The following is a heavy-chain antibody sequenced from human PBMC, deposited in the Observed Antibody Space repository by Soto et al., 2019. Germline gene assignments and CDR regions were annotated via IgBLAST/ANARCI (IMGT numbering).Heavy chain of an antibody. Sequence: SVKVSCKASGLTFTSSAVQWVRQARGQRLEWIGWIVVGSGNTNYAQKFQERVTITRDMSTSTAYMELSSLRSEDTAVYYCAAVSRTTRDFDYWGQGTLVTVSS. J-gene: IGHJ4*02. CDR2: IVVGSGNT. CDR1: GLTFTSSA. CDR3: AAVSRTTRDFDY. D-gene: IGHD2-2*01. V-gene: IGHV1-58*01.